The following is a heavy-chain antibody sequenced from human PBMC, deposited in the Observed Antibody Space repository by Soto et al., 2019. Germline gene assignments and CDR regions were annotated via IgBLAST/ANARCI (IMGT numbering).Heavy chain of an antibody. J-gene: IGHJ4*02. CDR1: GYTFTTYG. CDR2: ISAYNGNT. D-gene: IGHD6-13*01. CDR3: TYSSSWIPYFDY. V-gene: IGHV1-18*01. Sequence: ASVKVSCKASGYTFTTYGISWVRQAPGQGLEWMGWISAYNGNTNYAQKFQGRATMTTDTSTSTAYMELRSLRSDDTAVYYCTYSSSWIPYFDYWGQGTQVTVSS.